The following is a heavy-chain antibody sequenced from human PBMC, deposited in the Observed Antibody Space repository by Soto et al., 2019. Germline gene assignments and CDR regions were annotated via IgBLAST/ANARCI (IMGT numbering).Heavy chain of an antibody. V-gene: IGHV1-18*01. CDR2: ISAYNGDT. CDR3: ARGRANDYDGMDV. CDR1: GHTLNNYD. J-gene: IGHJ6*02. Sequence: ASVKVSCXASGHTLNNYDINWVRQAPGQGLEWMGWISAYNGDTKYVQKFQGRVTMTTDTSTSTVYMELRSLRSGDTAVYYCARGRANDYDGMDVWGQGTTVTVSS.